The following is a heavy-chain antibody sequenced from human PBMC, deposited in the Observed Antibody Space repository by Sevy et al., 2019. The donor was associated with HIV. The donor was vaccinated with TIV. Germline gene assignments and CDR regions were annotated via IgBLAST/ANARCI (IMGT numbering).Heavy chain of an antibody. J-gene: IGHJ4*02. CDR1: GFTFDDYA. CDR3: AKDNIAVAGTGVFDY. V-gene: IGHV3-9*01. CDR2: ISWNSGSI. D-gene: IGHD6-19*01. Sequence: SLRLSCAASGFTFDDYAMHWVRQAPGKGLEWVSGISWNSGSIGYADSVKGRFTISRDNAKNSLYLQMNSLRAEDTAFYYCAKDNIAVAGTGVFDYWGQGTLVTVSS.